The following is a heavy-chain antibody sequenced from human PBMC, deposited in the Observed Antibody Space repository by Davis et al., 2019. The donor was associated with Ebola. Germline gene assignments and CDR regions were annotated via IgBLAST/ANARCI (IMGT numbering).Heavy chain of an antibody. CDR1: GFTFRSYG. V-gene: IGHV3-30*18. Sequence: GGSLRLSCEASGFTFRSYGMHWVRQAPGKGLEWVAVISYDGSNKYYADSVKGRFTISRDNSKNTLYLQMNSLRAEDTAVYYCAKISSTVTTGYWGQGTLVTVSS. CDR2: ISYDGSNK. D-gene: IGHD4-17*01. J-gene: IGHJ4*02. CDR3: AKISSTVTTGY.